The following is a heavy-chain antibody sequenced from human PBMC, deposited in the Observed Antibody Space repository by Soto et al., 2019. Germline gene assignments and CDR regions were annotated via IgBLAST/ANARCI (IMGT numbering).Heavy chain of an antibody. V-gene: IGHV3-30-3*01. D-gene: IGHD1-1*01. CDR3: ARDKKPFNWSPSILKAYYYGMDV. CDR2: ISNDGSIK. Sequence: QVQLVESGGRVVQPGRSLRLSCAASGFTFRPFAMHWVRQAPGKGLEWVAVISNDGSIKYFLDSVKGRFTISRDNSNNTLTLQMDSLRAEDTAVYYCARDKKPFNWSPSILKAYYYGMDVWGQGTTVTVSS. J-gene: IGHJ6*02. CDR1: GFTFRPFA.